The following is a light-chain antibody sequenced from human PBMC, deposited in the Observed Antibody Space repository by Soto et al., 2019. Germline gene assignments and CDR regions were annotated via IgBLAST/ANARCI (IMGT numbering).Light chain of an antibody. V-gene: IGKV4-1*01. Sequence: DIVMTQSPDSLAVSLGERATINCKSSQSVLYSSNNKNYLAWYQQRPGQPPKLLIYWESTRESGVPDRFSGSGSGTDFTLTITSLQAEDVAVYYCQQYESTPPTFGRGPKLEIK. CDR3: QQYESTPPT. CDR1: QSVLYSSNNKNY. J-gene: IGKJ2*01. CDR2: WES.